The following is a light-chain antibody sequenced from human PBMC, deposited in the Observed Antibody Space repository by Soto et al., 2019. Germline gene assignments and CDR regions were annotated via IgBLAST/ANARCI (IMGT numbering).Light chain of an antibody. Sequence: QAVVTQEPSSSVSPGGTVTLTCALSSGSVSTTYHPSWYQQTPGLAPRTLIYSTNTRSSGVPDRFSGSILGNRAALTITGAQADDESDYYCVLYMGSGIWMFGGGTKLTVL. V-gene: IGLV8-61*01. CDR2: STN. J-gene: IGLJ3*02. CDR1: SGSVSTTYH. CDR3: VLYMGSGIWM.